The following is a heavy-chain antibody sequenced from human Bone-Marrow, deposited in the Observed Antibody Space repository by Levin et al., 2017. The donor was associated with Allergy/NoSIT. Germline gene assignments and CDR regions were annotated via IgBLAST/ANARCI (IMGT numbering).Heavy chain of an antibody. CDR3: ARGWREPDY. CDR2: ISNSGGNT. D-gene: IGHD1-26*01. J-gene: IGHJ4*02. Sequence: GGSLRLSCAASGFTFSNYAMSWVRQAPGKGLEWVSSISNSGGNTYYADSVKGRFTISRDNSKNTIYLQMTGLRAEDTAVHFCARGWREPDYWGQGTLVTVSS. CDR1: GFTFSNYA. V-gene: IGHV3-23*01.